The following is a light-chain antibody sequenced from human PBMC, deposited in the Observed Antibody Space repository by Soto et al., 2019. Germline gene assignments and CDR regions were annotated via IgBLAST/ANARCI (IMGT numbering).Light chain of an antibody. Sequence: QSALTQPASVSGSPGQSITLSCTGTSSDVGAYDYVSWYQQHPGRAPKLIIFEVSNRPSGVSNRFSGSKSANTASLTISGLQAEDEAHYYCTSHTTSTTLPVVFXGGTKVTVL. CDR3: TSHTTSTTLPVV. CDR2: EVS. J-gene: IGLJ2*01. CDR1: SSDVGAYDY. V-gene: IGLV2-14*01.